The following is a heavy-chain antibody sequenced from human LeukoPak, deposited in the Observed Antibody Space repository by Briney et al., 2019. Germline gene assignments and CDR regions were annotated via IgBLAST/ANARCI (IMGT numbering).Heavy chain of an antibody. Sequence: SGGSLRHSCAAPGFPLSSYGMPWVRQAPAKGLEGVAFIRYDGSNKYYADSVKGRFTISRDNSKNTLYLQMNSLRAEDTAVYYCAKGAYDILTEDVWGKGTTVTVSS. CDR3: AKGAYDILTEDV. CDR2: IRYDGSNK. J-gene: IGHJ6*04. V-gene: IGHV3-30*02. D-gene: IGHD3-9*01. CDR1: GFPLSSYG.